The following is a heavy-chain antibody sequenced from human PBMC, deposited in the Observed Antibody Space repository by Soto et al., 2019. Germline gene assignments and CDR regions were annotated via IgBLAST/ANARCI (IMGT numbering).Heavy chain of an antibody. J-gene: IGHJ6*02. CDR2: IIPIFGTA. CDR1: GGTFCSYS. Sequence: SVQVSSKASGGTFCSYSISWVRQAHGQGLEWMGGIIPIFGTATYAQKFQGRVTITADESTSTAYMELSRLISEDTAVYYCARDRDYDISHHSDYRMDVWGQWTTVSVSS. V-gene: IGHV1-69*13. CDR3: ARDRDYDISHHSDYRMDV. D-gene: IGHD3-9*01.